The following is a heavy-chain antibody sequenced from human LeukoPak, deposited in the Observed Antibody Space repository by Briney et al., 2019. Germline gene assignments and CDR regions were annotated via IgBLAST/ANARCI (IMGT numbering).Heavy chain of an antibody. CDR1: GGSISNGGYY. V-gene: IGHV4-61*08. CDR2: IQNRGNT. D-gene: IGHD2-21*02. Sequence: PSETLSLTCTVSGGSISNGGYYWSWIRQPPGKGLEWIGYIQNRGNTYYNPSLKSRVTISVDTSKNQFSLRLSSVTAADTAVYYCARVEGGTGDKYYTDYWGQGTLVTVSS. J-gene: IGHJ4*02. CDR3: ARVEGGTGDKYYTDY.